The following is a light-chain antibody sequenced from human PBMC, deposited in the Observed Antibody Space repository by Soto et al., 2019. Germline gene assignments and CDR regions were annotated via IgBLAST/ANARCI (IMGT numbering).Light chain of an antibody. CDR2: EVT. Sequence: ALTQPPSVSVSPGQSVTISCTGTSSDVGKYDRVSWYQQPPGTAPKLIIYEVTNRPSGVPARFSGSKSGNTASLTISGLQAEDEADYYCSSYTSTSRYVFGAGTKVTVL. CDR1: SSDVGKYDR. J-gene: IGLJ1*01. V-gene: IGLV2-18*02. CDR3: SSYTSTSRYV.